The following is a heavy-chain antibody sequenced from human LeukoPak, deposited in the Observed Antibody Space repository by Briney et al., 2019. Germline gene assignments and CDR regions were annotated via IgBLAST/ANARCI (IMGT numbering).Heavy chain of an antibody. CDR2: IYYSGST. Sequence: SETLSPTCTVSGGSISSYYWSWIRQPPGKGLEWIGYIYYSGSTNYNPSLKSRVTISVDTSKNQFSLKLSSVTAADTAVYYCARRPLGYGCDYWGQGTLVTVSS. CDR1: GGSISSYY. D-gene: IGHD5-18*01. J-gene: IGHJ4*02. CDR3: ARRPLGYGCDY. V-gene: IGHV4-59*01.